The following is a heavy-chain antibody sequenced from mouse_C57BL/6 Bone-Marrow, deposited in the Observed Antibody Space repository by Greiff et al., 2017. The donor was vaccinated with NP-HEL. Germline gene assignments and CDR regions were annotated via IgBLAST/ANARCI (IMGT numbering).Heavy chain of an antibody. J-gene: IGHJ4*01. D-gene: IGHD1-1*01. CDR2: ISNGGGST. CDR3: ASPLRRGLYAMDY. Sequence: DVPLVESGGGLVPPGGSLTLSCAASGFPFRDYYMYWVRQTPEKRLEWVAYISNGGGSTYYPDTVKGRFTISRDNAKNTLYLQMSRLKSEDTAMYYCASPLRRGLYAMDYWGQGTSVTVSS. V-gene: IGHV5-12*01. CDR1: GFPFRDYY.